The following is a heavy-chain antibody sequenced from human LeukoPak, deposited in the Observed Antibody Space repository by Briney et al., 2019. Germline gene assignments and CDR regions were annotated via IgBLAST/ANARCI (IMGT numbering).Heavy chain of an antibody. Sequence: NSSETLSLTCTVSGGSISSYYWSWIRQPAGKGLEWIGRIYTSGSTNYNPSLRSRVTMSVDTSKNQFSLKLSSVTAADTAVYYCARGPYYYDSSGCFDYWGQGTLVSVSS. J-gene: IGHJ4*02. CDR1: GGSISSYY. CDR3: ARGPYYYDSSGCFDY. D-gene: IGHD3-22*01. V-gene: IGHV4-4*07. CDR2: IYTSGST.